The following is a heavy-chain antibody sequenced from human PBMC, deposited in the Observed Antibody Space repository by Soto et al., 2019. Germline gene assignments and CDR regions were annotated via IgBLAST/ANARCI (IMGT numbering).Heavy chain of an antibody. CDR2: ITTSSAYI. D-gene: IGHD2-21*01. CDR1: GFTFNTYD. V-gene: IGHV3-21*01. CDR3: VRSGTARLLRHSWFDT. Sequence: EVQLVESGGGLVKPGGSLRLSCAASGFTFNTYDMNWVRQAPGKGLERVSSITTSSAYIYYEDSLKGRITISRDNAKNSLFLQMNSLRAEDTAVYYCVRSGTARLLRHSWFDTWGQGTLVTVSS. J-gene: IGHJ5*02.